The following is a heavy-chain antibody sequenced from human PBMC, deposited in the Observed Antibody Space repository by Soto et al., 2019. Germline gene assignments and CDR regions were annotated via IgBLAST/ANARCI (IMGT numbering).Heavy chain of an antibody. J-gene: IGHJ5*02. CDR3: AKRGDTTSWYWFDP. CDR1: GFTLTSFG. CDR2: ISASGTSM. V-gene: IGHV3-23*01. D-gene: IGHD6-13*01. Sequence: EVQLLDYGGGLVQPGGSLRLSCAASGFTLTSFGMSWVRQAPGKGLEWVSSISASGTSMYYAKPVEGRFTISRDTVKNTLYLPTNSLRAEDTAVYYCAKRGDTTSWYWFDPCVQGTLVTVSS.